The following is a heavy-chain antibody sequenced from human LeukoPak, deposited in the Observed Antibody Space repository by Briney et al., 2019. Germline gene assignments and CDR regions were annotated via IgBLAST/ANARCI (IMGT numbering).Heavy chain of an antibody. Sequence: GGSLRLSCAASGFTFTDYWMHWVRQVAGKGLVWVSRINGDLTNTTYADSVKGRFTISRDNAKNTLYLQMNSLRAEDTAVYYCARAMPHDNWFNPWGQGSLVTVSS. V-gene: IGHV3-74*03. D-gene: IGHD2-2*01. CDR2: INGDLTNT. J-gene: IGHJ5*02. CDR1: GFTFTDYW. CDR3: ARAMPHDNWFNP.